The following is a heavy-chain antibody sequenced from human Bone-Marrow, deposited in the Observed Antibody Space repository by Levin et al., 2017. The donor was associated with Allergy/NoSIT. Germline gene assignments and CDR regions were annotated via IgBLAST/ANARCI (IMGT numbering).Heavy chain of an antibody. CDR3: ARGYSETYRSFDY. CDR2: VYPGDTEA. J-gene: IGHJ4*02. D-gene: IGHD3-10*01. V-gene: IGHV5-51*01. Sequence: GESLKISCKASGYNFANYWIGWVRQMPGKGLEWMGIVYPGDTEARYSPSFQGQVTVSGDNSIATAYLQLNSLKASDTAIYFCARGYSETYRSFDYWGQGTLVTVSS. CDR1: GYNFANYW.